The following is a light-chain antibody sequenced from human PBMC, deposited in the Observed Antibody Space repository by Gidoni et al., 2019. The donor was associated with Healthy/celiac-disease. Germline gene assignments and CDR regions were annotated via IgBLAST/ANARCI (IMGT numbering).Light chain of an antibody. CDR3: QQYYSTPVT. J-gene: IGKJ1*01. Sequence: DTVMTQSPDSLAVSLGERATTNCKSSQGVLYSSNNKNDLAWYQQKPGQPPKLLIYWASTRESGVPDRFSGSGSGTDFTLTISSLQAEDVAVYYCQQYYSTPVTFGQGTKVEIK. V-gene: IGKV4-1*01. CDR2: WAS. CDR1: QGVLYSSNNKND.